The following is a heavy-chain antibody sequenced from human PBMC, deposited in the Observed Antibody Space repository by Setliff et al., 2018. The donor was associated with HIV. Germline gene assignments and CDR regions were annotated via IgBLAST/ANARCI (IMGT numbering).Heavy chain of an antibody. V-gene: IGHV1-3*01. CDR2: INAGNGDT. D-gene: IGHD4-4*01. Sequence: GASVKVSCKASGDTFTTYALHWVRQAPGQRLEWMGWINAGNGDTKSSQKFQGRVTMTRDTSTSTVYMELSSLRSEDTAVYYCARDAFDYTAYYYSYMDVWGKGTTVTVSS. CDR3: ARDAFDYTAYYYSYMDV. J-gene: IGHJ6*03. CDR1: GDTFTTYA.